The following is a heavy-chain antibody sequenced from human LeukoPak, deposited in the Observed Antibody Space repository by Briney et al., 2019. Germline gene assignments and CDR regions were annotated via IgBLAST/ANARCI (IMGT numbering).Heavy chain of an antibody. D-gene: IGHD6-19*01. V-gene: IGHV4-59*01. CDR3: ARAGAVAGHGIDY. CDR2: IYYSGST. J-gene: IGHJ4*02. CDR1: GGSISSYY. Sequence: SETLSLTCTVSGGSISSYYWSWIRQPPGEGLEWIGYIYYSGSTNYNPSLKSRVTISVDTSKNQFSLKLSSVTAADTAVYYCARAGAVAGHGIDYWGQGTLVTVSS.